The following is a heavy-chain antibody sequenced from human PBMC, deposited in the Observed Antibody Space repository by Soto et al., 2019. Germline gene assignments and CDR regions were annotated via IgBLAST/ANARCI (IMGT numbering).Heavy chain of an antibody. V-gene: IGHV4-39*01. D-gene: IGHD2-21*02. CDR1: DDSISIRSYY. CDR3: PRQRTSVVTQAYFDV. CDR2: IYYSGST. J-gene: IGHJ4*02. Sequence: SETLSVACTFTDDSISIRSYYWGWIRQPPGKGLEWIGSIYYSGSTYNNPTLRSRVSMSIDTSKDQFSLKLKSVTAADTALYFCPRQRTSVVTQAYFDVWGPGSLVTVSS.